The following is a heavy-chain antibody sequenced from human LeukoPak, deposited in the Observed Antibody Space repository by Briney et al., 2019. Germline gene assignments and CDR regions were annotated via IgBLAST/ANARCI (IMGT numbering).Heavy chain of an antibody. J-gene: IGHJ4*02. Sequence: GGSLRLSCAGSGFTFDDYAMHWVRQAPGKGLEWLSIISYNGGLIDYADSVKGRFTISRDNAKNSLYLQLDSLRAEDTAIYYCAKVRGKYSSHFFFDYWGQGTLVTVSS. CDR3: AKVRGKYSSHFFFDY. V-gene: IGHV3-9*01. CDR1: GFTFDDYA. D-gene: IGHD6-19*01. CDR2: ISYNGGLI.